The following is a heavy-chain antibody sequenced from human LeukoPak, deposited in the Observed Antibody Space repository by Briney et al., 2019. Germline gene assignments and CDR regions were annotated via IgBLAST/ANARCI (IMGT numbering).Heavy chain of an antibody. CDR2: FDPEDGET. CDR3: ATQGSGNEPIIE. Sequence: GASVKVSCKVSGYTLTELSMHWVRQAPGKGLEWMGGFDPEDGETIYAQKFQGRVTMTEDSSTDTAYMELSSLRSEDTAVYYCATQGSGNEPIIEWGQGTLVTVSS. J-gene: IGHJ4*02. D-gene: IGHD1-1*01. CDR1: GYTLTELS. V-gene: IGHV1-24*01.